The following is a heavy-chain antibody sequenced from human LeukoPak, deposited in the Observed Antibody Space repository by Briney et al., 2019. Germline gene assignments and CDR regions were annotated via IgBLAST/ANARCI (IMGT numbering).Heavy chain of an antibody. D-gene: IGHD2-2*01. CDR3: ASSPIVEVPAAVSLFDY. J-gene: IGHJ4*02. Sequence: KPSETLSLTCAVYGGSFSGYYWSWLRQPPGKGLEWIGEINHSGSTNYNPSLKSRVTISVDTSKNQFSLKLSSVTAADTAVYYCASSPIVEVPAAVSLFDYWGQGTLVTVSS. CDR1: GGSFSGYY. CDR2: INHSGST. V-gene: IGHV4-34*01.